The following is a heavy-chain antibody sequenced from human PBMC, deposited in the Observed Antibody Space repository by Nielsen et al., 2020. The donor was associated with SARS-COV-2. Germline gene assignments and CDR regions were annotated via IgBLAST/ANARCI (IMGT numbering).Heavy chain of an antibody. D-gene: IGHD5-12*01. J-gene: IGHJ4*02. CDR2: IDPSDSYT. V-gene: IGHV5-10-1*01. Sequence: VRQMPGKGLEWMGRIDPSDSYTNYSPSFQGHVTISADKSISTAYLQWSSLKASDTAMYYCARRSPGGYSGYGGGRWGYWGQGTLVTVSS. CDR3: ARRSPGGYSGYGGGRWGY.